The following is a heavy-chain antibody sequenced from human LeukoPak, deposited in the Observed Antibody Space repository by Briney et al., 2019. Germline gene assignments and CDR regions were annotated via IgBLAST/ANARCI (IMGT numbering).Heavy chain of an antibody. Sequence: SETLSLTCTVSGGSISSSSYYWGWIRQPPGKGLEWIGSIYYSGSTYYNPSLKSRVTISVDTSKNQFSLKLSSVTAADTVVYYCARQSYYDFWSGYYPPPLDYWGQGTLVTVSS. D-gene: IGHD3-3*01. V-gene: IGHV4-39*01. J-gene: IGHJ4*02. CDR1: GGSISSSSYY. CDR3: ARQSYYDFWSGYYPPPLDY. CDR2: IYYSGST.